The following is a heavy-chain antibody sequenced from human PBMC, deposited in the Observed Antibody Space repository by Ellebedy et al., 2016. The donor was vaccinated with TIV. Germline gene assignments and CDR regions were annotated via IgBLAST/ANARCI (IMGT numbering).Heavy chain of an antibody. V-gene: IGHV1-46*01. Sequence: ASVKVSCXASGYTFTSYYMHWVRQAPGQGLEWMGIINPSGGSTSYAQKFQGRVTMTRDTSTSTVYMELSSLRSEDTAVYYCARGSRLITGTTRPYDYWGQGTLVTVSS. D-gene: IGHD1-7*01. CDR2: INPSGGST. CDR3: ARGSRLITGTTRPYDY. CDR1: GYTFTSYY. J-gene: IGHJ4*02.